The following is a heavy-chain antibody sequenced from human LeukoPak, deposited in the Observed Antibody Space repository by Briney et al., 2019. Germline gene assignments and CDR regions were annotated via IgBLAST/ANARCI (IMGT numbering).Heavy chain of an antibody. CDR3: ARAGGGNFRYCSGGSCYEASPFSLRFFAFDI. CDR1: GGSISSSSYY. J-gene: IGHJ3*02. V-gene: IGHV4-39*07. CDR2: IYYSGST. Sequence: PSETLSLTCTVSGGSISSSSYYWGWIRQPPGKGLEWIGSIYYSGSTYYNPSLKSRVTISVDTSKNQFSLKLSSVTAADTAVYYCARAGGGNFRYCSGGSCYEASPFSLRFFAFDIWGQGTMVTVSS. D-gene: IGHD2-15*01.